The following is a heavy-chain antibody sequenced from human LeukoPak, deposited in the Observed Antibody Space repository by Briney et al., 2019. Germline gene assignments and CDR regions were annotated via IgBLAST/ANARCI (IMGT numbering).Heavy chain of an antibody. V-gene: IGHV1-69*04. CDR3: ARHDYSSSRNWFDP. CDR1: GGTFSSYA. Sequence: SVKVSCNASGGTFSSYAISWVRQAPGQGLEWMGRIIPILGIANYAQKFQGRVTITADKSTSTAYMELSSLRSEDTAAYYCARHDYSSSRNWFDPWGQGTLVTVSS. D-gene: IGHD6-13*01. CDR2: IIPILGIA. J-gene: IGHJ5*02.